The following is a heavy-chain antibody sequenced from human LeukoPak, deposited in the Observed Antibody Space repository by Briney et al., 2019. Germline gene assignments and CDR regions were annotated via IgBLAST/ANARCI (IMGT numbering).Heavy chain of an antibody. J-gene: IGHJ4*02. CDR2: ISGSGGST. D-gene: IGHD6-13*01. Sequence: PGGSLRLSCAASGFTFSSYAMSWVRQAPGKGLEWVSAISGSGGSTYYADSVKGRFTISRDNSKNTLYLQMNSLRAEDTAVYYCAKLVVAAAGKVPHFDYWGQGTLVTVSS. V-gene: IGHV3-23*01. CDR3: AKLVVAAAGKVPHFDY. CDR1: GFTFSSYA.